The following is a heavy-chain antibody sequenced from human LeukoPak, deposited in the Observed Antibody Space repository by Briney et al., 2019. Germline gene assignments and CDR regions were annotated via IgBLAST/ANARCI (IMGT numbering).Heavy chain of an antibody. CDR1: GGSVSSGSYY. CDR3: ARGPPYYDILTGYYPAHYFDY. D-gene: IGHD3-9*01. Sequence: SETLSLTCTVSGGSVSSGSYYWSWIRQPPGKGLEWIGYIYYSGSTNYNPSLKSRVTISVDTSKNQFSLKLSSVTAADTAVYYCARGPPYYDILTGYYPAHYFDYWGQGTLVTVSS. CDR2: IYYSGST. V-gene: IGHV4-61*01. J-gene: IGHJ4*02.